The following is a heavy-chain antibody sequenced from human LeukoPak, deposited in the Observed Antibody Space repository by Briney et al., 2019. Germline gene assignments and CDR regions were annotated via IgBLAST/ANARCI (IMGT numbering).Heavy chain of an antibody. V-gene: IGHV4-34*01. D-gene: IGHD3-22*01. J-gene: IGHJ3*02. Sequence: PSETLSLTCAVYGESFSGYYWSWIRQPPGKGLEWIGEINHSGNTNYNPSLKSRVTISVDTSKNQFSLKLSSVTAADTAVYYCARLRRRMIVVVITTNDAFDIWGQGTMVTVSS. CDR1: GESFSGYY. CDR2: INHSGNT. CDR3: ARLRRRMIVVVITTNDAFDI.